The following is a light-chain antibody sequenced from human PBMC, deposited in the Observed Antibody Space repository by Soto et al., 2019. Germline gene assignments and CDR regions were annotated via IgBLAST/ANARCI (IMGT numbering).Light chain of an antibody. CDR3: QRYNDYQYV. V-gene: IGKV1-5*03. CDR1: QSITTW. Sequence: TQSPGTLSLSPGERATLSCRASQSITTWLAWYQQKPGKAPKLLIYKAINLQSGVPSRFSGSGSGTEFTLTISSLQPDDFGTYYCQRYNDYQYVFGQGTKLDMK. J-gene: IGKJ2*01. CDR2: KAI.